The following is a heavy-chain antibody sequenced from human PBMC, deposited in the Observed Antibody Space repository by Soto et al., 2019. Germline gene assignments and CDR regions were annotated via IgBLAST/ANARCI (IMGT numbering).Heavy chain of an antibody. V-gene: IGHV5-51*01. CDR2: IYPGDSDT. J-gene: IGHJ4*02. Sequence: GDPLKISCKGSVYSFTSYWIGWVRQMPGKGLEWMGIIYPGDSDTRYSPSFQGQVTISADKSISTAYLQWSSLKASDTAMYYCARTGPYSSSWYYYWGQGTLVTVSS. CDR1: VYSFTSYW. D-gene: IGHD6-13*01. CDR3: ARTGPYSSSWYYY.